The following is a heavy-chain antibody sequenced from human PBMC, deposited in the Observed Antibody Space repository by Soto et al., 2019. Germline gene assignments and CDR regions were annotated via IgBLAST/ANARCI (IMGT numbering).Heavy chain of an antibody. J-gene: IGHJ4*02. D-gene: IGHD6-13*01. V-gene: IGHV3-33*06. CDR2: VWFDGSNE. CDR3: AKMLGVSVAAAGFDL. Sequence: QVQLVESGGGVVQPGRSLRLSCVASGFIFSSYGMHWVRQAPGKGLEWVAVVWFDGSNEFYADSVKGRFTISRDNSNKMLFLKLNTLRAEDTAVYYCAKMLGVSVAAAGFDLWGQGTLVTV. CDR1: GFIFSSYG.